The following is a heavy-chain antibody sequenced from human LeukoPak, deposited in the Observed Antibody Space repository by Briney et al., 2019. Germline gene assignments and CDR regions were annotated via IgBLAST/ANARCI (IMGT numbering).Heavy chain of an antibody. CDR1: GYTFTSYD. J-gene: IGHJ6*02. CDR3: AGRVPATDYYYGMDV. V-gene: IGHV1-8*01. Sequence: ASVKVSCKASGYTFTSYDINWVRQATGQGLEWMGWMNPNSGNTGYAQKFQGRVTMTRNTSISTAYMELSSLRSEDTAVYYCAGRVPATDYYYGMDVWGQGTTVTVSS. D-gene: IGHD2-2*01. CDR2: MNPNSGNT.